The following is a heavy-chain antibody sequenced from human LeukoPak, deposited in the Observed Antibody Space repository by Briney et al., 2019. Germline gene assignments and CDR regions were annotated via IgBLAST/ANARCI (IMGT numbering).Heavy chain of an antibody. J-gene: IGHJ5*02. V-gene: IGHV4-39*01. D-gene: IGHD1-26*01. CDR2: IYYSGST. CDR3: ARHEYSGSYYGLSWFDP. CDR1: GGSISSSGYY. Sequence: SGPGLVKPSETLSLTCTVSGGSISSSGYYWDWIRQPPGKGLEWIASIYYSGSTYYNPSLRSRVTISVDTSKNQLSLKLSSLTAADTAVYYCARHEYSGSYYGLSWFDPWGQGTLVTVSS.